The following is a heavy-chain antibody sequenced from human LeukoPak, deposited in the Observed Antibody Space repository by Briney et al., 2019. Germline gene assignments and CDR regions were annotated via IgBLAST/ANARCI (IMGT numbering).Heavy chain of an antibody. Sequence: ASVKVSCKASGYTFIGYYIHWVRQAPGQGLEWMGSVNPNSGVTDYAQKFQGRITMTRDTSISTAYMELNRLTSDDTAVYYCARDNSVGETAWWFDPWGQGTLVTVSS. CDR2: VNPNSGVT. J-gene: IGHJ5*02. CDR3: ARDNSVGETAWWFDP. CDR1: GYTFIGYY. V-gene: IGHV1-2*02. D-gene: IGHD1-26*01.